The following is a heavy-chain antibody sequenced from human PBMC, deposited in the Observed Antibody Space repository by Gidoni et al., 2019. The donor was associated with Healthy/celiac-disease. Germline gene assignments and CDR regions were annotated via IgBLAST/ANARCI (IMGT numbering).Heavy chain of an antibody. Sequence: QVQLVQSGAEVKKPGSSVKVSCTASVVTFSSYAISWVRQAPGQGLEWMGGIIPIFGTANYAQKFKGRVTITADESTSTAYMELSSLRSEDTAVYYCAREDPVGATTGSFDYWGQGTLVTVSS. CDR1: VVTFSSYA. CDR3: AREDPVGATTGSFDY. J-gene: IGHJ4*02. D-gene: IGHD1-26*01. CDR2: IIPIFGTA. V-gene: IGHV1-69*01.